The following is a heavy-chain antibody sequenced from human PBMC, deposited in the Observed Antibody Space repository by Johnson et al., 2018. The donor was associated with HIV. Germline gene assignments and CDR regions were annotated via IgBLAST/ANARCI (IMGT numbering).Heavy chain of an antibody. V-gene: IGHV3-11*04. J-gene: IGHJ3*01. Sequence: VQLVESGGDLVKPGGSLRLSCAASGFIFSDYCMSWIRQAPGKGLEWVSYISSSGDTTYYADSVKGRFTISRDIAENTLFLQMNSLRPEDTAIYYCASPPSGYDFWDGPNIFDVWGQGTMVSVAS. CDR3: ASPPSGYDFWDGPNIFDV. CDR2: ISSSGDTT. D-gene: IGHD3-3*01. CDR1: GFIFSDYC.